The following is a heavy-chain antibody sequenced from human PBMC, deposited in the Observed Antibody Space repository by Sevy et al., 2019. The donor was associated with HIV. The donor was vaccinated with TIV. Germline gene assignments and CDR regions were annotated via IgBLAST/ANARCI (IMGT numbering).Heavy chain of an antibody. CDR3: ARTGDSQWLPDY. Sequence: ASVKVSCKASGYTFTGYYMHWVRQAPGQGLEWMGWINPNRGGTNYAQKFQGRVTMTRDTSISTAYMELSRLRSDDTAVYYCARTGDSQWLPDYWGQGTLVTVSS. J-gene: IGHJ4*02. V-gene: IGHV1-2*02. D-gene: IGHD6-19*01. CDR1: GYTFTGYY. CDR2: INPNRGGT.